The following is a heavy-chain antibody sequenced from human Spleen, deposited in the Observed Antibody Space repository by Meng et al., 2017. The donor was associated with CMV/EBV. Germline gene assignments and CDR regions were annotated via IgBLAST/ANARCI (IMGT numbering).Heavy chain of an antibody. V-gene: IGHV4-61*08. CDR3: ALYNFRSGYYIA. J-gene: IGHJ4*02. CDR2: FYHSGMT. Sequence: SRGYVNSGADYWTWVRQRPGAGLEWIGDFYHSGMTSYNPSLTSRITISADASRNQFSLNLTSVSAADTAVYYCALYNFRSGYYIAWGQGTLVTVSS. D-gene: IGHD3-3*01. CDR1: RGYVNSGADY.